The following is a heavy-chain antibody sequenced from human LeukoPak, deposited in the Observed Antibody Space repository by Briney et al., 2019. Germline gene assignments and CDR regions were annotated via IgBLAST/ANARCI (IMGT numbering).Heavy chain of an antibody. V-gene: IGHV4-61*02. CDR3: ASDRGSYFDY. D-gene: IGHD1-26*01. J-gene: IGHJ4*02. CDR1: GGSISSGSYY. CDR2: IYTSGST. Sequence: SETLSLTCTVSGGSISSGSYYWSWIRQPAGKGLEWIGRIYTSGSTNYNPSLKSRVTISVDTSKNQFPLKLSSVTAADTAVYYCASDRGSYFDYWGQGTLVTVSS.